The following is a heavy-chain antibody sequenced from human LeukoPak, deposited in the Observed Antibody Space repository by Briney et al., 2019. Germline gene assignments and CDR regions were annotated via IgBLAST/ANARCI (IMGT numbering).Heavy chain of an antibody. CDR1: GLHFSSYA. CDR2: ISGSGGST. Sequence: PGGSLRLSCAASGLHFSSYAMSWVRQAPGKGLEWVSAISGSGGSTYYADSVKGRFTISRDNSKNTLYLQMNSLRAEDTAVYYCAKMRWANRWFDPWGQGTLVTVSS. CDR3: AKMRWANRWFDP. J-gene: IGHJ5*02. D-gene: IGHD2/OR15-2a*01. V-gene: IGHV3-23*01.